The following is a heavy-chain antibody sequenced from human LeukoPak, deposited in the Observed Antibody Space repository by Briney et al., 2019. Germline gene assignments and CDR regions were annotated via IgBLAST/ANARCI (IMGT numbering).Heavy chain of an antibody. D-gene: IGHD3-16*01. J-gene: IGHJ6*03. Sequence: SETLSLTCTVSGVSIRGYYWSWVRQPPGKGLEWIAYIYYSGSTNYNPSLKSRVTISLDTSKNQFSLELSSVTAADTAVYYCAVGATHYYMDVWGKGTTVTVSS. CDR3: AVGATHYYMDV. V-gene: IGHV4-59*08. CDR2: IYYSGST. CDR1: GVSIRGYY.